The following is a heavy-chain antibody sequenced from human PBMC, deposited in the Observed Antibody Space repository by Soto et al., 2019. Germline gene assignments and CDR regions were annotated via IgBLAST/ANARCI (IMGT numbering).Heavy chain of an antibody. D-gene: IGHD3-10*01. CDR1: GFTLSSYS. V-gene: IGHV3-48*02. Sequence: LRLSCAASGFTLSSYSMNWVRQAPGKGLGWVSYISSSSSTIYYADSVKGRFTISRDNAKNSLYLQMNSLRDEDTAVYYCARDPEYYLREGGAFDSWGQGTMVAVSS. CDR3: ARDPEYYLREGGAFDS. J-gene: IGHJ3*02. CDR2: ISSSSSTI.